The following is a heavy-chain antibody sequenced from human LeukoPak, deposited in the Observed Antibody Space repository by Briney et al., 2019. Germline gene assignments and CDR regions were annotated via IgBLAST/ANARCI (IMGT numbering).Heavy chain of an antibody. V-gene: IGHV3-33*01. J-gene: IGHJ4*02. CDR3: ARDRSVDYFDY. CDR2: IWYDGSNK. Sequence: GGSLRLSCAASGFTFRNHGMHWVRQAPGKGLEWVAVIWYDGSNKYYADSVKGRFTVSRDNSKNTLYLQMNSLRAEDTAVYYCARDRSVDYFDYWSQGILVTVSS. CDR1: GFTFRNHG. D-gene: IGHD6-19*01.